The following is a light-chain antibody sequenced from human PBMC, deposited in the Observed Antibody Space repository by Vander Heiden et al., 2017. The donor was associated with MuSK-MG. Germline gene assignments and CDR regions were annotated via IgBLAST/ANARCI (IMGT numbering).Light chain of an antibody. CDR1: QGISNY. CDR2: AAS. V-gene: IGKV1-27*01. J-gene: IGKJ1*01. Sequence: DIQMTQSPSSLSASVGDRVVITCRASQGISNYLAWYQQKPGKVPKLLIYAASTLQSGVPSRFSGSGSGTDFTLTISSLQPEDVATYYCQKYDGARWTFGQRTKVEIK. CDR3: QKYDGARWT.